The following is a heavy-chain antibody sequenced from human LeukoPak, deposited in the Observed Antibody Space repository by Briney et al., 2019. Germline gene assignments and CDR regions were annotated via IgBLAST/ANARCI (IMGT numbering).Heavy chain of an antibody. CDR1: GGSISSSSYY. D-gene: IGHD6-13*01. V-gene: IGHV4-39*02. J-gene: IGHJ4*02. CDR3: AREDRIAAAGTLDY. Sequence: SETLSLTCTVSGGSISSSSYYWGWIRQPPGKGLEWIGSIYYSGSTYYNPSLKSRVTISVDTSKNQFSLKLSSVTAADTAVYYCAREDRIAAAGTLDYWGQGTLVTVSS. CDR2: IYYSGST.